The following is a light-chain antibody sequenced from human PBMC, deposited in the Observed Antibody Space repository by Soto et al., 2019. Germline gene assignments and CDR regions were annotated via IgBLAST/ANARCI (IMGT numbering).Light chain of an antibody. Sequence: AIRMTQSPSSLSASTGDRVTITCRASQGISSYLAWYQQKPGKAPKLLIYAASTLPSGVPSRFSGSGSGTDFPLTSSCLQSEDFATYYCQQYYSYPTFGPGTKVDIK. CDR3: QQYYSYPT. CDR2: AAS. V-gene: IGKV1-8*01. CDR1: QGISSY. J-gene: IGKJ3*01.